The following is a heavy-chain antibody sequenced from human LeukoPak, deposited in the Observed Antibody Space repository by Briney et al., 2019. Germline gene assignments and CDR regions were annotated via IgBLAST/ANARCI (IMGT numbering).Heavy chain of an antibody. J-gene: IGHJ4*02. CDR2: INVNSGGT. D-gene: IGHD2-21*02. V-gene: IGHV1-2*02. CDR3: ARDCGADCYSSPDPFDS. Sequence: ASVKVSCKASGYTFTSYYVHWVRQAPGQGLEWMGWINVNSGGTNHAQKFQDRVTMSRDTSINTAYVELSRLRSDDTAVYYCARDCGADCYSSPDPFDSWGQGTPVTVSS. CDR1: GYTFTSYY.